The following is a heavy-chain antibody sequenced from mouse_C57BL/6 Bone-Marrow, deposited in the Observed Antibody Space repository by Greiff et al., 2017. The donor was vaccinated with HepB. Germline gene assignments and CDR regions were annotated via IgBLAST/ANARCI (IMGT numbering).Heavy chain of an antibody. Sequence: VQLQQSGAELVMPGASVKLSCKASGYTFTSYWMHWVKQRPGQGLEWIGEIDPSDSYTNYNQKFKGKSTLTVDKSSSTAYMQLSSLTSEDSAVYYCARRYDYDRDLYWYFDVWGTGTTVTVSS. J-gene: IGHJ1*03. V-gene: IGHV1-69*01. D-gene: IGHD2-4*01. CDR3: ARRYDYDRDLYWYFDV. CDR1: GYTFTSYW. CDR2: IDPSDSYT.